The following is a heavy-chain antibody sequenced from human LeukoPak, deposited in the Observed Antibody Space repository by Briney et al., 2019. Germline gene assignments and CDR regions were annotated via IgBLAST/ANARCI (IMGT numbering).Heavy chain of an antibody. CDR3: ARDRGSLYYYGMDV. CDR1: GFTFSSYS. Sequence: GGSLRLFCAASGFTFSSYSMNWVRQAPGKGLEWVSSISSSSSYIYYADSVKGRFTISRDNAKNSLYLQMNSLRAEDTAVYYCARDRGSLYYYGMDVCGQGTTVTVSS. CDR2: ISSSSSYI. D-gene: IGHD2-15*01. J-gene: IGHJ6*02. V-gene: IGHV3-21*01.